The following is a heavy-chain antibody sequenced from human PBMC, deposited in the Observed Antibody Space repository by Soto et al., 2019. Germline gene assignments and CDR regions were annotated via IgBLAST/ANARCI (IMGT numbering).Heavy chain of an antibody. CDR2: IKSKTDGGTT. V-gene: IGHV3-15*01. J-gene: IGHJ6*02. D-gene: IGHD2-2*01. CDR3: TTALEVSAATYYYYYYCMDG. Sequence: PGGSLRLSCAASGFTFSNAWMSCVRESPGKGLEWVGRIKSKTDGGTTDYAAPVKGRFTISRDDSKNTLYLQMNSLKTEDTAVYYCTTALEVSAATYYYYYYCMDGWGQGTTVTVSS. CDR1: GFTFSNAW.